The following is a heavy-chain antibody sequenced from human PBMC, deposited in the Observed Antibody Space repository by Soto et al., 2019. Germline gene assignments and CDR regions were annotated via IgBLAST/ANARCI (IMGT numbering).Heavy chain of an antibody. J-gene: IGHJ3*02. Sequence: GGSLRLSCAASGFTFSNYAMSWVRQAPGKGLEWVSAIGTRDDIFYADSVKGRFTISRDNSKNTLYLQMNSLRAEDTAVYYCTKASGYRSGGNDAFDIWGQGTMVTVSS. CDR3: TKASGYRSGGNDAFDI. V-gene: IGHV3-23*01. CDR1: GFTFSNYA. CDR2: IGTRDDI. D-gene: IGHD6-19*01.